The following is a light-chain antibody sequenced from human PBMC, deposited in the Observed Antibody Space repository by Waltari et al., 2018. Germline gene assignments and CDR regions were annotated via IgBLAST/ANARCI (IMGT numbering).Light chain of an antibody. V-gene: IGKV1-39*01. J-gene: IGKJ2*01. CDR3: QQSYSAPEYT. CDR1: QSISSY. CDR2: AAS. Sequence: DIQMTQSPSSLSASVGDRVTITCRASQSISSYLNWYQQKPGRAPKILIFAASSLQSGVPSRFSGSGSGTDFTLTISSLQPEDFATYHCQQSYSAPEYTFGQGTKLEIK.